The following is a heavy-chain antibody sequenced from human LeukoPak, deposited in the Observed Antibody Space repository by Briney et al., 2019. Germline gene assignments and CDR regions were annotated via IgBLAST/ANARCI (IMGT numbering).Heavy chain of an antibody. CDR2: INPSGGST. Sequence: ASVKVSCKASGYTFTSYYMHWVRQAPGQGLEWMGIINPSGGSTSYAQKFQGRVTMTRDMSTSTVYMELSSLRSDDTAVYYCARDSPVLRYFDWLLGQNWFDPWGQGTLVTVSS. CDR1: GYTFTSYY. J-gene: IGHJ5*02. V-gene: IGHV1-46*01. D-gene: IGHD3-9*01. CDR3: ARDSPVLRYFDWLLGQNWFDP.